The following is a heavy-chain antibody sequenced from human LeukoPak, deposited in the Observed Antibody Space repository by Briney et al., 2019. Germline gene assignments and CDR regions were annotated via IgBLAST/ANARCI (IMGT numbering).Heavy chain of an antibody. CDR2: ISAYSGNT. CDR3: ARDSVVPAANADY. Sequence: ASVKVSCKASGYTFTSYGISWVRQAPGQGLEWMGWISAYSGNTNYAQKLQGRVTMTTDTSTSTAYVELRSLRTDDTAVYYCARDSVVPAANADYWGRGTLVTVSS. V-gene: IGHV1-18*04. CDR1: GYTFTSYG. D-gene: IGHD2-2*01. J-gene: IGHJ4*02.